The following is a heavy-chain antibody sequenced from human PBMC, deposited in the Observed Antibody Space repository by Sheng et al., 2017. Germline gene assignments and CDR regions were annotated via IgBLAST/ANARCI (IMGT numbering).Heavy chain of an antibody. CDR2: IIPILGIA. D-gene: IGHD2-15*01. CDR1: GGTFSSYA. V-gene: IGHV1-69*04. J-gene: IGHJ4*02. Sequence: QVQLVQSGAEVKKPGSSVKVSCKASGGTFSSYAISWVRQAPGQGLEWMGGIIPILGIANYAQKFQGRVTITADKSTSTAYMELSSLRSEDTAVYYCARDAQTDLGYCSGGSCHNWGQGTLVTVSS. CDR3: ARDAQTDLGYCSGGSCHN.